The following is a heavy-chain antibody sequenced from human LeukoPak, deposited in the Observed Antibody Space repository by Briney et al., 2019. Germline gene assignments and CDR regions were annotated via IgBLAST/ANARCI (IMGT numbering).Heavy chain of an antibody. D-gene: IGHD6-6*01. J-gene: IGHJ6*03. CDR1: GGTFSSYA. V-gene: IGHV1-8*03. CDR3: ARLSSSSTGYYYYMDV. CDR2: MNPNSGNT. Sequence: ASVKVSCKASGGTFSSYAISWVRQATGQGLEWMGWMNPNSGNTGYAQKFQGRVTITRNTSISTAYMELSSLRSEDTAVYYCARLSSSSTGYYYYMDVWGKGTTVTVSS.